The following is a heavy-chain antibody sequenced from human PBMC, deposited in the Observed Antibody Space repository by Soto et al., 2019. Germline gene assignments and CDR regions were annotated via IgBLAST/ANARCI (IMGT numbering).Heavy chain of an antibody. CDR1: GGSFSGYY. D-gene: IGHD4-17*01. J-gene: IGHJ4*02. V-gene: IGHV4-34*01. Sequence: SETLSLTCAVYGGSFSGYYWSWIRQPPGKGLEWIGEINHSGSTNYNPSLKSRVTISVDTSKNQFSLKLSSVTAADTAVYYCFGVGAGDYLNDYWGQGTLVTVSS. CDR3: FGVGAGDYLNDY. CDR2: INHSGST.